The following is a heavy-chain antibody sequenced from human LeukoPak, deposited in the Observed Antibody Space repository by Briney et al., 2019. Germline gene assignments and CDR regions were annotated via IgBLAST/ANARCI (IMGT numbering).Heavy chain of an antibody. V-gene: IGHV1-2*06. CDR3: ARSSTVVTPVDH. CDR2: INPNSGGT. D-gene: IGHD4-23*01. J-gene: IGHJ4*02. Sequence: ALVKVSCKASGYTFTGYYMHWVRQAPGQGLEWMGRINPNSGGTNYAQKFQGRVTMTRDTSISTAYMELSRLRSDDTAVYYCARSSTVVTPVDHWGQGTLVTVSS. CDR1: GYTFTGYY.